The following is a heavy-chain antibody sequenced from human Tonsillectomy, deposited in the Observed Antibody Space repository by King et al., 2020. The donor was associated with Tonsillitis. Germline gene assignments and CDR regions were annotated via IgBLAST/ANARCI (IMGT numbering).Heavy chain of an antibody. D-gene: IGHD3-16*01. CDR1: GGSFSGYY. J-gene: IGHJ5*02. CDR2: INHSGST. Sequence: VQLPQWGAGLLKPSETLSLTCAVYGGSFSGYYWSWIRQPPGKGLEWIGEINHSGSTNYNPSLKSRVTISVDTSKNQLSLKLSSVTAADTAVYYCARAYRDWFDPWGQGTLVTVSS. V-gene: IGHV4-34*01. CDR3: ARAYRDWFDP.